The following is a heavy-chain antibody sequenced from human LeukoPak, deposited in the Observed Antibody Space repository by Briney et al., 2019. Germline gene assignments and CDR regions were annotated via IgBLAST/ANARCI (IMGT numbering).Heavy chain of an antibody. J-gene: IGHJ4*01. V-gene: IGHV3-48*02. CDR2: IFSSTLV. CDR1: GFTFTSYG. D-gene: IGHD4-23*01. CDR3: ASGPYGGNPFDF. Sequence: GGSLRLSCEASGFTFTSYGMHWVRQSPGKGLEWVSFIFSSTLVNYADSVKGRFTISRDNAKKSIYLQMRSLRDEDTAVYYCASGPYGGNPFDFWGHGTLVTVSS.